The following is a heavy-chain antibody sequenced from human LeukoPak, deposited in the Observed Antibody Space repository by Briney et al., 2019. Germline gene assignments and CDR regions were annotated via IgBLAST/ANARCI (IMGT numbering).Heavy chain of an antibody. J-gene: IGHJ5*02. CDR3: ARVWDSGSYQGLWFDP. D-gene: IGHD1-26*01. Sequence: ASVKVSCKASGYTFTSYYMHWVRQAPGQGLEWMGIINPSGGSTSYAQKFQGRVTMTRDTSTSTVYMELSSLRSEDTVVYYCARVWDSGSYQGLWFDPWGQGTLVTVSS. V-gene: IGHV1-46*03. CDR2: INPSGGST. CDR1: GYTFTSYY.